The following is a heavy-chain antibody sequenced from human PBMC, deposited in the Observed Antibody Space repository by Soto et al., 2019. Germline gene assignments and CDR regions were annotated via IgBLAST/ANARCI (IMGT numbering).Heavy chain of an antibody. CDR1: GLSIKTGGYY. D-gene: IGHD6-25*01. CDR2: IYYSGTT. CDR3: ARSAAYYFDY. J-gene: IGHJ4*02. Sequence: PSETLSLTCTVSGLSIKTGGYYWTWIRQNPERGLEWIGYIYYSGTTYLNPSLESRISLSVDLSMNQFSMKLTSVTDADTAVYYCARSAAYYFDYWGQGTLVTVSS. V-gene: IGHV4-31*03.